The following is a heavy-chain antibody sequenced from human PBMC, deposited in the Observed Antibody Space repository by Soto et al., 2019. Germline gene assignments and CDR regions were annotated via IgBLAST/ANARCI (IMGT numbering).Heavy chain of an antibody. CDR3: ARVERGTATTVVDAFDI. Sequence: SETLSLTCAVYGGFASSGSYYWSWIRQPPGKGLEWIGEMSHSGGTHFNPSLKSRVTISVDTSKNQFSLKMSSVTAADTALYYCARVERGTATTVVDAFDIWGPGTMVTVSS. CDR1: GGFASSGSYY. D-gene: IGHD1-1*01. V-gene: IGHV4-61*01. CDR2: MSHSGGT. J-gene: IGHJ3*02.